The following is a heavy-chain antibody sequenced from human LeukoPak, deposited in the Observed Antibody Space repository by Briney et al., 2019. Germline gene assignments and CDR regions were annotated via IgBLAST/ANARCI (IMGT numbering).Heavy chain of an antibody. CDR1: GGSTSSYY. Sequence: SETLSPTCTVSGGSTSSYYWSWIRQPAGKGLEWIGRIYTSGSTNYNPSLESRVTMSVDTSKNQFSLKLSSVTAADTAVYYCASDSNPSYYGMDVWGQGTTVTVSS. V-gene: IGHV4-4*07. J-gene: IGHJ6*02. CDR2: IYTSGST. D-gene: IGHD2-8*01. CDR3: ASDSNPSYYGMDV.